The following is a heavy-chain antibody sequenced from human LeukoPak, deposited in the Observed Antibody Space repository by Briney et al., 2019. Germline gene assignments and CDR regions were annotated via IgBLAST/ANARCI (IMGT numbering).Heavy chain of an antibody. D-gene: IGHD3-10*01. V-gene: IGHV3-74*01. Sequence: GGSLRLSCAASGFTFRSYWMHWVRQAPGKGLVWVSRITIDGSDTSYADSVKGRFTISRDNAKNTLYLQMNSLRVDDTAVYYCARDGGSGSYGAFDIWGQGTMVTVAS. J-gene: IGHJ3*02. CDR2: ITIDGSDT. CDR1: GFTFRSYW. CDR3: ARDGGSGSYGAFDI.